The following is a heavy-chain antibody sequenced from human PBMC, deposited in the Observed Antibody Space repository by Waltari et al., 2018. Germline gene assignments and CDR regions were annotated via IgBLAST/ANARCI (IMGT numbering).Heavy chain of an antibody. D-gene: IGHD3-16*01. CDR1: GESVVSNY. CDR3: ARETRHGDWFDP. V-gene: IGHV4-4*07. CDR2: IYVGGTT. Sequence: QVQLHESGPGLVQPSETLSLACAGSGESVVSNYWSWIRQSAGKGMGWIGRIYVGGTTNYNPALSGRVSMSVDMSKNQIFLKIMSVTAADTGVYYCARETRHGDWFDPWGQGTLVTVSS. J-gene: IGHJ5*02.